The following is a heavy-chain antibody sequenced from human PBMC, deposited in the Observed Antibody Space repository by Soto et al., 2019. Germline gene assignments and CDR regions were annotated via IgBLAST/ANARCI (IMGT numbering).Heavy chain of an antibody. J-gene: IGHJ4*02. CDR1: GFTFSSYG. CDR2: ISYDGSNK. D-gene: IGHD6-19*01. V-gene: IGHV3-30*18. Sequence: XGSLRLSFAASGFTFSSYGMHWVRQAPGKGLEWVAVISYDGSNKYYADSVKGRFTISRDNSKNTLYLQMNSLRAEDTAVYYCAKEGIEVAGLRTLIDYWGQGTLVTVSS. CDR3: AKEGIEVAGLRTLIDY.